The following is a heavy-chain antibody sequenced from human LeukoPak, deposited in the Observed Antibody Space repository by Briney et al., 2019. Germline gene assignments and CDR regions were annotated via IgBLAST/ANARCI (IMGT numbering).Heavy chain of an antibody. Sequence: SETLSLTCTVSGGFISSSSYYWGWIRQPPGKGLEWIGSIFYSGSTYYNPSLKSRVTISVDTSKNQFSLKLSSVTAADTAVYYCAGRFHDYSNYVGFDPWGQGTLVTVSS. V-gene: IGHV4-39*01. CDR2: IFYSGST. D-gene: IGHD4-11*01. CDR3: AGRFHDYSNYVGFDP. CDR1: GGFISSSSYY. J-gene: IGHJ5*02.